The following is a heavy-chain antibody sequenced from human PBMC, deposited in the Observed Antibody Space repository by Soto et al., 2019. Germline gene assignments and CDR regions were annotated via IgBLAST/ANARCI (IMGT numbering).Heavy chain of an antibody. V-gene: IGHV3-23*01. D-gene: IGHD6-13*01. CDR2: ISGSDAGT. J-gene: IGHJ6*02. CDR1: GFTFSSYA. CDR3: VKGQSSSWSQTGGMDV. Sequence: EVQLLESGGGLIQPGGSLRLSCAASGFTFSSYAMTWVLQAPGKGLEWVSAISGSDAGTYYADSVKGRFTISRDNSKNTLYLQMNSLRGEDTGVYYCVKGQSSSWSQTGGMDVWGQGTTVTVSS.